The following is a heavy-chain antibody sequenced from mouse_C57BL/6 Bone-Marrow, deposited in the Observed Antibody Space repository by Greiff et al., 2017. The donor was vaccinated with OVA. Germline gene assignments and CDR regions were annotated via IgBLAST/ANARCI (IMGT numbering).Heavy chain of an antibody. CDR1: GFTFSDYY. CDR3: ARDRNDSYFDY. CDR2: INYDGSST. J-gene: IGHJ2*01. V-gene: IGHV5-16*01. Sequence: EVQRVESEGGLVQPGSSMKLSCTASGFTFSDYYMAWVRQVPEKGLEWVANINYDGSSTYYLDSLKSRFIISRDNAKNILYLQMSSLKSEDTATYYCARDRNDSYFDYWGQGTTLTVSS. D-gene: IGHD2-4*01.